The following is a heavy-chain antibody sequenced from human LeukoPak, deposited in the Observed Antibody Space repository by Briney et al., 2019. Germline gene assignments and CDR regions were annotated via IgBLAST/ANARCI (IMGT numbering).Heavy chain of an antibody. CDR2: ISSSSGDI. CDR1: GFTFSSCS. Sequence: GGSLRLSCQMSGFTFSSCSMDWVRQAPGKGLEWVSSISSSSGDIYYADSVKGRFTIFRDNAKNSLFLLMNALRADDTAVYYCTREGPNDAFHVWGQGTMVTVSS. J-gene: IGHJ3*01. V-gene: IGHV3-21*01. CDR3: TREGPNDAFHV.